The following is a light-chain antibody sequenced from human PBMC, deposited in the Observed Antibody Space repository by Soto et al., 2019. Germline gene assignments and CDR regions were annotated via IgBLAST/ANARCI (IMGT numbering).Light chain of an antibody. V-gene: IGLV2-8*01. J-gene: IGLJ1*01. CDR2: EIN. CDR3: NSYVGSNNYV. CDR1: SGDITDNKY. Sequence: QSVLTQPPSASGSPGQSVTISCTGTSGDITDNKYVSWFQQHPGKAPKLLIYEINKRPSGVPHRFSGSKSGNTASLTVSGLQADDEADYYCNSYVGSNNYVVGTGTKLTVL.